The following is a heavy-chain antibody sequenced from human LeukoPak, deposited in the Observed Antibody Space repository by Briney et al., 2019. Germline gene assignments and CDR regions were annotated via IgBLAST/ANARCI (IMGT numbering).Heavy chain of an antibody. CDR2: INKGDST. D-gene: IGHD2-15*01. Sequence: SQSLSLTCAVYGGSFTGYYGGWIRHPPGKGMEWIGEINKGDSTNFNPSFTGRLTISVDTAKNQFSLKLSSVTAADTAVHYCARRGLQSCWCSGGSCYTVWGQGTLVTVSS. J-gene: IGHJ4*02. CDR3: ARRGLQSCWCSGGSCYTV. V-gene: IGHV4-34*01. CDR1: GGSFTGYY.